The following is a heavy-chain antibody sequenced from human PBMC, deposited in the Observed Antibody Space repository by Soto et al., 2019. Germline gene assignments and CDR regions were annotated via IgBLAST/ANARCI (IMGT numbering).Heavy chain of an antibody. V-gene: IGHV2-5*02. J-gene: IGHJ6*02. CDR2: IYWDDDK. CDR3: IQSRCGGDCLQSYASHYYYGMDV. Sequence: QITLKESGPTLVKPTQTLTLTCTFSGFSLSTSGVGVGWIRQPPGKALEWLALIYWDDDKRYSPSLRSRLTISTETSKTQVVLTMTNMDPVDTATYYCIQSRCGGDCLQSYASHYYYGMDVWGQGTTVTVSS. D-gene: IGHD2-21*02. CDR1: GFSLSTSGVG.